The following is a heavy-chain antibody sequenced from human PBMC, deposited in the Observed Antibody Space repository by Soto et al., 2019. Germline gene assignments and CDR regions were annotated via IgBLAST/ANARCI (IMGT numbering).Heavy chain of an antibody. V-gene: IGHV4-38-2*01. Sequence: PSETLSLTCAVSGYSISSGYYWCCIRRPPGKGLEWIGSIYHSGSTYYNPSLKSRVTISVDTSKNQFSLKLSSVTAADTAVYYCARVENPVSYDSSGSFDYWGQGTPVTVSS. D-gene: IGHD3-22*01. CDR2: IYHSGST. CDR1: GYSISSGYY. J-gene: IGHJ4*02. CDR3: ARVENPVSYDSSGSFDY.